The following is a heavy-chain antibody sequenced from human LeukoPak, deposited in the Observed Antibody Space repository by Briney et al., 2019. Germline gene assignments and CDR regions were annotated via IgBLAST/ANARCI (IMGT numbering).Heavy chain of an antibody. D-gene: IGHD3-22*01. CDR2: VLHSGST. CDR1: GGSISSTNW. Sequence: PSGTLSLTCAVSGGSISSTNWWDWVRQPPGKGLEWIGEVLHSGSTNYNPSLKSRVTMSVDKSKNQFSLKLSSVTAADTAVYYCARHFLYYDSSGFAFDIWGQGTMVTVSS. V-gene: IGHV4-4*02. CDR3: ARHFLYYDSSGFAFDI. J-gene: IGHJ3*02.